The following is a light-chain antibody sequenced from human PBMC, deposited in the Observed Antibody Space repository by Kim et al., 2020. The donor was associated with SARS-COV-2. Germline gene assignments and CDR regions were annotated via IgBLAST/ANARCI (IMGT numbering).Light chain of an antibody. Sequence: YASTGDRVTNTGRASQDIRNYLAWYRQEPGKAPKLLIFAASTLQSGVPSRFSGSGSGTDFTLTISSLQSEDFATYYCQQYYNYPHTFGQGTKLEI. CDR1: QDIRNY. CDR2: AAS. V-gene: IGKV1-8*01. CDR3: QQYYNYPHT. J-gene: IGKJ2*01.